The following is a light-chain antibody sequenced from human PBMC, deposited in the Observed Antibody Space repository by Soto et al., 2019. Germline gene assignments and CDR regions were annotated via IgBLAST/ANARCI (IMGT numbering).Light chain of an antibody. Sequence: QSALTQPASVSGSPGQSITISCTGTSSDVGSYNLVSWYQQHPGKAPKLMIYEGNKRPSGVSNRFSASKSGNTASLTISGLQAEDEADYYCCAYASSSSYAFGTGTKLTVL. CDR1: SSDVGSYNL. CDR2: EGN. V-gene: IGLV2-23*01. CDR3: CAYASSSSYA. J-gene: IGLJ1*01.